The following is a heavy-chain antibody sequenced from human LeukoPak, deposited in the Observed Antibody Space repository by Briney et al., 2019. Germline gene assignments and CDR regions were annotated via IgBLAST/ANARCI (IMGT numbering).Heavy chain of an antibody. D-gene: IGHD3-22*01. CDR1: GFTFSSYA. V-gene: IGHV3-23*01. J-gene: IGHJ4*02. CDR2: ISGSGGST. Sequence: PGGSLRLSCAASGFTFSSYAMSWVRQAPGKGLEWVSAISGSGGSTYYADSVKGRFTISRDNSKNTLYLQMNSLRAKDTAVYYCAKGPYDRPVKHFDYWGQGTLVTVSS. CDR3: AKGPYDRPVKHFDY.